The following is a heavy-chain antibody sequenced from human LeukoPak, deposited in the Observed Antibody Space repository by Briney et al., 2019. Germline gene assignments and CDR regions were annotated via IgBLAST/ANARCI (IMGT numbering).Heavy chain of an antibody. CDR1: GDSISSSHW. CDR2: VYHSGTT. V-gene: IGHV4-4*02. J-gene: IGHJ6*02. CDR3: ARGLSLNPGYYYYGMDV. Sequence: SETLSLTCAVSGDSISSSHWWSWVRQPPGKGLEWIGEVYHSGTTNYNPSLKSPVTISADKSKNQLSLKLSSVTAADTAVYYCARGLSLNPGYYYYGMDVWGQETTVTVSS. D-gene: IGHD5/OR15-5a*01.